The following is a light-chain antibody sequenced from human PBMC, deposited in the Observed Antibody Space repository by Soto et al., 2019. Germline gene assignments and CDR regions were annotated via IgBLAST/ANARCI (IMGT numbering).Light chain of an antibody. CDR3: QQYNTWPWT. CDR2: GAS. J-gene: IGKJ1*01. CDR1: QSVSSN. Sequence: EIVMTQSPATLSVSPGERATLSCRASQSVSSNLAWYQQKPGQAPRLLTYGASTRATGIPARFSGSGSGTEFTLTISRLQSEDFAVYYCQQYNTWPWTFGQGTKVEIK. V-gene: IGKV3-15*01.